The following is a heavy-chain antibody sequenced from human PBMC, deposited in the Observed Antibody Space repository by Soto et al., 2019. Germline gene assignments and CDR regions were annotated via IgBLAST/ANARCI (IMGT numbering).Heavy chain of an antibody. CDR2: INHTGGT. CDR3: ATRITVFGLLIPPFDP. V-gene: IGHV4-34*01. Sequence: SETLSLTCAVYGGSVNGYYWNWIRQPPGKGLEWIGEINHTGGTHYNPSLKSRVTMSVDTSKNQFSLRLSSVTAAYTAIYYCATRITVFGLLIPPFDPWGQGTQVTVSS. D-gene: IGHD3-3*01. J-gene: IGHJ5*02. CDR1: GGSVNGYY.